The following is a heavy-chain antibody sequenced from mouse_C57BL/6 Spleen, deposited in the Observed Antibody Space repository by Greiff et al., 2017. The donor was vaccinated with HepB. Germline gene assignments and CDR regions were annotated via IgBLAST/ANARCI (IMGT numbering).Heavy chain of an antibody. CDR1: GYTFTSYG. D-gene: IGHD2-1*01. CDR2: IYPRSGNT. J-gene: IGHJ4*01. Sequence: VQLQESGAELARPGASVKLSCKASGYTFTSYGISWVKQRTGQGLEWIGEIYPRSGNTYYNEKFKGKATLTADKSSSTAYMELRSLTSEDSAVYFCEREGIYYGKTDYAMDYWGQGTSVTVSS. CDR3: EREGIYYGKTDYAMDY. V-gene: IGHV1-81*01.